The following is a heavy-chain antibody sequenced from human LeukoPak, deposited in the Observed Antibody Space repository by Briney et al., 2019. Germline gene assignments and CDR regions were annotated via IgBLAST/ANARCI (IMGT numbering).Heavy chain of an antibody. CDR1: GFTFSSYS. V-gene: IGHV3-48*01. CDR3: ARTRITMVRGVDVSYYFDY. D-gene: IGHD3-10*01. Sequence: PGGSLRLSCAASGFTFSSYSMNWVRQAPGKGLEWVSYISSSSSTIYYADSVKGRFTISRDNAKNSLYLQMNSLRAEDTAVYYCARTRITMVRGVDVSYYFDYWGQGTLVTVSS. J-gene: IGHJ4*02. CDR2: ISSSSSTI.